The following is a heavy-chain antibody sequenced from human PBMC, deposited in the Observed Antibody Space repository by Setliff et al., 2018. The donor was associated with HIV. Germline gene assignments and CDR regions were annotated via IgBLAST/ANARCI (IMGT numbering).Heavy chain of an antibody. J-gene: IGHJ4*02. CDR3: ARGSESLTYFDN. CDR2: IDWDDAK. D-gene: IGHD3-10*01. Sequence: SGPTLVNPTQTLTLTCTFSGFSLSPRGMSVSWIRQPPGKALEWLARIDWDDAKYYSTSLKTRLTISKDTSKNQVVLTMTNMAPVDTATYYCARGSESLTYFDNLGPGTLVTVSS. V-gene: IGHV2-70*11. CDR1: GFSLSPRGMS.